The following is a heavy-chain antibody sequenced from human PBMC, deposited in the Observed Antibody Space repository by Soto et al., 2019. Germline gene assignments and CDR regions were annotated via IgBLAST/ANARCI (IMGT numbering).Heavy chain of an antibody. CDR3: ARALEGKMGIQSNSFDP. CDR2: ISSSSSTI. V-gene: IGHV3-48*01. CDR1: EFTSRGYS. D-gene: IGHD7-27*01. J-gene: IGHJ5*02. Sequence: PGGPLRLPFPAPEFTSRGYSMNWVRRAPGKGLEWVSYISSSSSTIYYADSVKGRFTISRDNAKNSLYLQMNSLRAEDTAVYYCARALEGKMGIQSNSFDPWGQGTMVTVSS.